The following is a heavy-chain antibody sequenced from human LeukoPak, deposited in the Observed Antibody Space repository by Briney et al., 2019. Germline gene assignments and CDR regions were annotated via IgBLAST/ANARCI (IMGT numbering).Heavy chain of an antibody. V-gene: IGHV3-48*04. CDR2: ISSSGSTI. CDR3: ARDSSGWSFDAFDI. D-gene: IGHD6-19*01. J-gene: IGHJ3*02. Sequence: GGSLRLSCAASGFTFSSYWMSWVRQAPGKGLEWVSYISSSGSTIYYADSVKGRFTISRDNAKNSLYLQMNSLRAEDTAVYYCARDSSGWSFDAFDIWGQGTMVTVSS. CDR1: GFTFSSYW.